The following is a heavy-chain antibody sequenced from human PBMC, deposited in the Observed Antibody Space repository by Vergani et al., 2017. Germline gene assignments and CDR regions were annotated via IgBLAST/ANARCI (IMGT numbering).Heavy chain of an antibody. CDR2: ISGSGGST. J-gene: IGHJ4*02. D-gene: IGHD6-19*01. Sequence: EVQLLESGGGLVQPGGSLRLSCAASGFTFSSYAMSWVRQAPGKGLEWVSAISGSGGSTYYADSVKGRFAISRDNSKNTLYLQMNSLRAEDTAVYYCAREVGSGWYDPGEGFDYWGQGTLVTVSS. V-gene: IGHV3-23*01. CDR3: AREVGSGWYDPGEGFDY. CDR1: GFTFSSYA.